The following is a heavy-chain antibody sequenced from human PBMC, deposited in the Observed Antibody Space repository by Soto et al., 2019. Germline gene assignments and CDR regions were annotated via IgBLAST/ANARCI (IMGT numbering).Heavy chain of an antibody. V-gene: IGHV1-2*04. CDR2: INPKSGGT. Sequence: ASVKVSCKASGYSFTDHHIHWVRQAPGQGLECLGRINPKSGGTSTAQKFQGWVTMTTDTSISTASMELTRLTSDDTAIYYCARGDSTDCSNGVCSFFYNHDMDVWGQGTTVTVSS. CDR3: ARGDSTDCSNGVCSFFYNHDMDV. CDR1: GYSFTDHH. D-gene: IGHD2-8*01. J-gene: IGHJ6*02.